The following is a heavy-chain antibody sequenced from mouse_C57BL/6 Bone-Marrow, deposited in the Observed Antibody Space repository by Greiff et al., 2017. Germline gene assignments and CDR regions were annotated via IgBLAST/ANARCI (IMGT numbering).Heavy chain of an antibody. CDR3: ARSDYYGSSYAYYYAMDY. D-gene: IGHD1-1*01. CDR2: IYPGSGNT. J-gene: IGHJ4*01. CDR1: GYTFTDYY. Sequence: VQLQESGAELVRPGASVKLSCKASGYTFTDYYINWVKQRPGQGLEWIARIYPGSGNTYYNEKFKGKATLTAEKSSSTAYMQLSSLTSEDSAVYFCARSDYYGSSYAYYYAMDYWGQGTSVTVSS. V-gene: IGHV1-76*01.